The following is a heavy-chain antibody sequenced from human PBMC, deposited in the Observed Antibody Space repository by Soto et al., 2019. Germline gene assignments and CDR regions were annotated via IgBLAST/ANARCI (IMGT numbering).Heavy chain of an antibody. J-gene: IGHJ5*02. D-gene: IGHD2-15*01. CDR1: GYIFKRYG. Sequence: QVQMVQSGAEVKKPGASVKVSCKASGYIFKRYGIIWVRLAPGQGPEWMGWISADNGHTDHAQKFQGRVSMTTETSTSTAYMELRSLTSDDTALYFCARTSPYCSGGTCYGFDPWGQGTLVTVSS. V-gene: IGHV1-18*04. CDR2: ISADNGHT. CDR3: ARTSPYCSGGTCYGFDP.